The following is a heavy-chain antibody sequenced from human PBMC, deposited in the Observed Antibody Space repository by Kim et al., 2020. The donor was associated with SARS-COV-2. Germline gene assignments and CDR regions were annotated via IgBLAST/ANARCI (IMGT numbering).Heavy chain of an antibody. CDR3: AKGKNWNYGDYFDY. J-gene: IGHJ4*02. Sequence: AEAVKGRFTISRDNSKNTLYRQMNSLRAEDTAVYYCAKGKNWNYGDYFDYWGQGTLVTVSS. V-gene: IGHV3-23*01. D-gene: IGHD1-7*01.